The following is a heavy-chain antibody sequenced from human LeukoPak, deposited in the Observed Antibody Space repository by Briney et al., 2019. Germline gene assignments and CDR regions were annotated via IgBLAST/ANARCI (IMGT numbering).Heavy chain of an antibody. CDR3: ARDGAEAAASFAY. CDR1: GFTFSSYS. CDR2: ISSSSSYI. J-gene: IGHJ4*02. V-gene: IGHV3-21*01. D-gene: IGHD6-13*01. Sequence: GGSLRLSCAASGFTFSSYSMNWVRQAPGQGLEWVSSISSSSSYIYYADSVKGRFTISRANAKNSLYLQMNSLRAEDTAVYYCARDGAEAAASFAYWGQGTLVTVSS.